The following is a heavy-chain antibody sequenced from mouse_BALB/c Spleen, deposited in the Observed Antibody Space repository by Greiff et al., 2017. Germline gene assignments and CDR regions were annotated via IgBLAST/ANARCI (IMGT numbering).Heavy chain of an antibody. J-gene: IGHJ2*01. Sequence: EVHLVESGGGLVQPGGSRKLSCAASGFTFSSFGMHWVRQAPEKGLEWVAYISSGSSTIYYADTVKGRFTISRDNPKNTLFLQMTSLRSEDTAMYYCARGYYGDYWGQGTTLTVSS. CDR2: ISSGSSTI. CDR3: ARGYYGDY. V-gene: IGHV5-17*02. CDR1: GFTFSSFG.